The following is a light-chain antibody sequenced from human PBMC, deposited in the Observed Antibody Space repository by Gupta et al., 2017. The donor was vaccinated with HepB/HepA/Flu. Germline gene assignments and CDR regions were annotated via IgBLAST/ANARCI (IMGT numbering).Light chain of an antibody. Sequence: DIQMTQSPSTLSASVGDRVTITCRASQSISSWLAWYQQKPGQAPKLLIQKASSLESGVPSRFSGSGSGTEFTLTISSLQPDDSATYYCQQYNSNSETFGQGTKVEIK. J-gene: IGKJ1*01. CDR3: QQYNSNSET. CDR1: QSISSW. CDR2: KAS. V-gene: IGKV1-5*03.